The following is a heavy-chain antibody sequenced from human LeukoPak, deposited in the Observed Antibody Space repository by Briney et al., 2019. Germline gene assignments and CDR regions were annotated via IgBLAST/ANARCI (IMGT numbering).Heavy chain of an antibody. CDR2: IYTSGST. Sequence: PSETLSLTCTVSGGSISSYYWSWIRQPAGKGLEWIGRIYTSGSTNYNPSLKSRVTMSVDPSKNQFSLKLSSVTAADTAVYYCARQGPNCSGGSCYSRLFSTFDYWGQGTLVTVSS. D-gene: IGHD2-15*01. CDR1: GGSISSYY. J-gene: IGHJ4*02. V-gene: IGHV4-4*07. CDR3: ARQGPNCSGGSCYSRLFSTFDY.